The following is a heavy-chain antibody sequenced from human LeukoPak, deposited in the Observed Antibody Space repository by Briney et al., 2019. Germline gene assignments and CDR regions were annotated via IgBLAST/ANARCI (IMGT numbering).Heavy chain of an antibody. D-gene: IGHD6-19*01. J-gene: IGHJ5*02. CDR2: INHSGST. Sequence: PSETLSLTCTVSGDSISSYYWSWIRQPPGKGLEWIGEINHSGSTNYNPSLKSRVTISVDTSKNQFSLKLSSVTAADTAVYYCARDQGLLKQWLGWFDPWGQGTLVTVSS. CDR3: ARDQGLLKQWLGWFDP. V-gene: IGHV4-34*01. CDR1: GDSISSYY.